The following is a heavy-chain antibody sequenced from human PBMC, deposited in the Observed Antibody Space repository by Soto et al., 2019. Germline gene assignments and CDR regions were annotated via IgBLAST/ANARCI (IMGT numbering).Heavy chain of an antibody. CDR2: ISAYNGKT. Sequence: QVQLVQSGGEVKKPGASVKLSCTASGYTFTSYGISWVRQAPGQGLEWMGWISAYNGKTNYAQNVQGRVTMTTDTTTRNAYMDLRSLRSDDTAVYYCARGGDVNYYHGMDVWGQGTTVTVSS. CDR3: ARGGDVNYYHGMDV. J-gene: IGHJ6*02. V-gene: IGHV1-18*01. D-gene: IGHD5-12*01. CDR1: GYTFTSYG.